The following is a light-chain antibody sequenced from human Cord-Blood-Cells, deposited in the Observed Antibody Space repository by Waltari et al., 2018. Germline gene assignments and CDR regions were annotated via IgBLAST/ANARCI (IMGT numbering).Light chain of an antibody. CDR1: SSNIGSNY. Sequence: QSVLTQPPSASGTPGQRVTISCSGSSSNIGSNYVYWYQQLPGTAPKLLIYRNNQGPSGVPGRFSGAKSGTSASLASSGLRAEDEADYYCAAWDDSLSGPNWVFGGGTKLTVL. CDR2: RNN. CDR3: AAWDDSLSGPNWV. V-gene: IGLV1-47*01. J-gene: IGLJ3*02.